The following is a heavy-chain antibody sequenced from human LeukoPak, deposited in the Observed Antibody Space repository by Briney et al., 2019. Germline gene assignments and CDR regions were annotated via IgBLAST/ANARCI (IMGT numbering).Heavy chain of an antibody. CDR3: ARGDYPGVDY. D-gene: IGHD4-17*01. J-gene: IGHJ4*02. CDR2: ITSSSGTI. Sequence: GGSLRLSCAASGFTFSSYAMNWVRQAPGRGLEWISCITSSSGTIYSADSVKGRFTISRDNAKSSLYLQMNSLRAEDTAIYYCARGDYPGVDYWGQGTLVTVSS. CDR1: GFTFSSYA. V-gene: IGHV3-48*01.